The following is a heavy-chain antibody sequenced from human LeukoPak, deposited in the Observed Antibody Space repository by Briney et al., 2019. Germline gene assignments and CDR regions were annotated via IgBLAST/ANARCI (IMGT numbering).Heavy chain of an antibody. CDR3: EVSFQISDY. Sequence: GGSLRLSCAASGFTFSSYSMNWVRQAPGKGLEWVSYISSSSSTIYYADSVKGRFTISRDNAKNSLYLQMNSLRAEDTAVYYCEVSFQISDYWGQGTLVTVPS. CDR2: ISSSSSTI. D-gene: IGHD2-8*01. V-gene: IGHV3-48*01. J-gene: IGHJ4*02. CDR1: GFTFSSYS.